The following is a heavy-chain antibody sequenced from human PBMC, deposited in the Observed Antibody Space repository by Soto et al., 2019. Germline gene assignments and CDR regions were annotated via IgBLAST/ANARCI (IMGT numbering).Heavy chain of an antibody. Sequence: ASVNVSCKASGITYRRSAVERLLQTRGQPREWIXRIVVGSGSTTYAQIVQERITITRDMSTSTVYMDLRSLRPEDTAMYYCAADAHQDDFWSSYPYYFYSMDVWGQGTTVTVSS. V-gene: IGHV1-58*01. CDR2: IVVGSGST. CDR3: AADAHQDDFWSSYPYYFYSMDV. CDR1: GITYRRSA. J-gene: IGHJ6*02. D-gene: IGHD3-3*01.